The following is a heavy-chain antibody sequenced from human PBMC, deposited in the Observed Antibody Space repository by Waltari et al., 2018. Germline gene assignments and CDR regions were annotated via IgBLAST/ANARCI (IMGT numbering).Heavy chain of an antibody. V-gene: IGHV3-30*01. J-gene: IGHJ4*02. Sequence: VQLVEAGGGGLKAGRSLRVSCEASAFTLCRAHSNGVRQAQVEGLEWVAVISYAVSNKSYADSVKGLFTISRDNSKNTLYLQMNSLRAEDTAVYYCTRYYYGSGSYYTDLDYWGQGTLVTVSS. D-gene: IGHD3-10*01. CDR2: ISYAVSNK. CDR1: AFTLCRAH. CDR3: TRYYYGSGSYYTDLDY.